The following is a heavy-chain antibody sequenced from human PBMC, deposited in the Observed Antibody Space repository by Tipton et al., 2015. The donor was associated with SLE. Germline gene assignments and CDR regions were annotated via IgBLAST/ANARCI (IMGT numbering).Heavy chain of an antibody. CDR1: GGSISSHY. CDR3: ARDSFSLRESSARDPGAFDI. V-gene: IGHV4-59*11. CDR2: IYYSGST. J-gene: IGHJ3*02. Sequence: LRLSCTASGGSISSHYWSWIRQPPGKGLEWIGYIYYSGSTNYNPSLKSRVTISVDTSKNQFSLKLSSVTAADTAVYYCARDSFSLRESSARDPGAFDIWGQGTMVTVSS. D-gene: IGHD3-22*01.